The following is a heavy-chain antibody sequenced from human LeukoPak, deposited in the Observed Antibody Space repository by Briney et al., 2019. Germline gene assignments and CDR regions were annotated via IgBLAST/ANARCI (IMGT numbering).Heavy chain of an antibody. J-gene: IGHJ4*02. D-gene: IGHD5-18*01. CDR2: IKSTSDGGTA. Sequence: GGPLRLSCMASGFTFSSYALSWVRKAPGKGREWVDRIKSTSDGGTADYAARVTGRFTISRDESKNTLYLQMNSLKPEDTAVYDCTSGLNSQGGRRQLWTLAYWGQGTLVTVSS. V-gene: IGHV3-15*01. CDR1: GFTFSSYA. CDR3: TSGLNSQGGRRQLWTLAY.